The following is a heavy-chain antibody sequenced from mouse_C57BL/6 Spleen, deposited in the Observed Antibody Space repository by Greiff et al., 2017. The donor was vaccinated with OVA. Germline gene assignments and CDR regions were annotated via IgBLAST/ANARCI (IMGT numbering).Heavy chain of an antibody. V-gene: IGHV6-3*01. D-gene: IGHD2-4*01. Sequence: EVKVEESGGGLVQPGGSMKLSCVASGFTFSNYWMNWVRQSPEKGLEWVAQIRLKSDNYASHYAESVKGRFTISRDDSKSSVYLQMNNLRAEDTGIYYCTGLIPPYDSGVWGTGTTVTVSS. CDR1: GFTFSNYW. CDR3: TGLIPPYDSGV. CDR2: IRLKSDNYAS. J-gene: IGHJ1*03.